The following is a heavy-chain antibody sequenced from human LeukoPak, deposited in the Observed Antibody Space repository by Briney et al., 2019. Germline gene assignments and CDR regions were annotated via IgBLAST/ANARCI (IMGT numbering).Heavy chain of an antibody. Sequence: PGGSLRLSCAASGFIFSSYAMSWVRQAPGRGRGWVSAISGSGGSTYYADSVKGRFTISRDNSKNTLYLQMNSLRAEDTAVYYCAKRFTVFYFDYWGQGTLVTVSS. D-gene: IGHD4-11*01. CDR2: ISGSGGST. V-gene: IGHV3-23*01. CDR1: GFIFSSYA. J-gene: IGHJ4*02. CDR3: AKRFTVFYFDY.